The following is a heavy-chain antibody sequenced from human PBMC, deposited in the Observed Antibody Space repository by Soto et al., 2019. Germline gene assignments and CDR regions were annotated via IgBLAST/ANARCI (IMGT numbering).Heavy chain of an antibody. D-gene: IGHD5-12*01. CDR2: ITASADRT. CDR3: AEGGFYDGFDY. Sequence: GGSLRLSCAASGFIFTKFAMSWVRQAPGKGLEWVSSITASADRTNYAASVKGRFTISRDNSKITVLLQMNSLRVEDTAVYYCAEGGFYDGFDYWGQGTLVTVSS. J-gene: IGHJ4*02. V-gene: IGHV3-23*01. CDR1: GFIFTKFA.